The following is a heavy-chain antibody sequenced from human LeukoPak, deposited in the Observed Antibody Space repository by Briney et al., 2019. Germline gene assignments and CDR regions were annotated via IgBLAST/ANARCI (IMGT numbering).Heavy chain of an antibody. CDR3: ARGSAYYDYVWGSYGDY. CDR2: INGSGGST. V-gene: IGHV3-23*01. Sequence: GGSLRLSCAASGFTFSSYAMSWVRQAPGKGLEWVSDINGSGGSTYYADSVKGRFTISRDNAKNSLYLQMNSLRAEDTAVYYCARGSAYYDYVWGSYGDYWGQGTLVTVSS. CDR1: GFTFSSYA. D-gene: IGHD3-16*01. J-gene: IGHJ4*02.